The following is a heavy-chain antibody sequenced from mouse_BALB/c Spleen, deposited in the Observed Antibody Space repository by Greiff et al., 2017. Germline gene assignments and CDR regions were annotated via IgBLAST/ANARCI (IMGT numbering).Heavy chain of an antibody. D-gene: IGHD2-1*01. CDR1: GFTFSSYT. V-gene: IGHV5-6-4*01. Sequence: EVMLVESGGGLVQPGGSLKLSCAASGFTFSSYTMSWVRQTPEKRLEWVATISDGGSYTYYPDSVKGRFTISRDNAKNNLYLQMSSLKSEDTAMYYCARDHGNYVGTWFAYWGQGTLVTVSA. CDR2: ISDGGSYT. J-gene: IGHJ3*01. CDR3: ARDHGNYVGTWFAY.